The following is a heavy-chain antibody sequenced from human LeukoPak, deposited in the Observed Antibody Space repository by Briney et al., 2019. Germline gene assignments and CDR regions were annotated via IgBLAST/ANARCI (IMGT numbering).Heavy chain of an antibody. Sequence: GGSLRLSCAASGFTFSDYYMSWIRQAPGKGLEWVSYISSSGSTIYYADSVKGRFTISRDNAKNSLYLQMNGLRAEDTALYYCARNDFWSGYYVIDWGQGTLVTVSS. D-gene: IGHD3-3*01. V-gene: IGHV3-11*01. CDR1: GFTFSDYY. CDR3: ARNDFWSGYYVID. CDR2: ISSSGSTI. J-gene: IGHJ4*02.